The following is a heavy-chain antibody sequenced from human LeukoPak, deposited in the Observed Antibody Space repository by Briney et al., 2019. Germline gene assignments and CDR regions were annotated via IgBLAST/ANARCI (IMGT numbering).Heavy chain of an antibody. Sequence: GGSLRLSCAASGFTFSSCGMHWVREAPGKGLEWVAFIRSDGSIKYYADSVKGRFTISRDNSKNTLYLQMNSLRAEDTAVYYCAKSDAFDIWGQGTMVTVSS. CDR1: GFTFSSCG. CDR3: AKSDAFDI. CDR2: IRSDGSIK. V-gene: IGHV3-30*02. J-gene: IGHJ3*02.